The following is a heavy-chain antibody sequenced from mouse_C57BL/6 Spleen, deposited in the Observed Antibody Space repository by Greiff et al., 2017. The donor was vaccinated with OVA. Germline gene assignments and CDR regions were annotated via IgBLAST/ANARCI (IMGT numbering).Heavy chain of an antibody. Sequence: EVKLVESGGDLVKPGGSLKLSCAASGFTFSSYGMSWVRQTPDKRLEWVATISSGGGYTYYPDSVKGRFTISRDNAKNTLYLQMSSLKSEDTAMYYCARRRDSSGFDYWGQGTTLTVSS. J-gene: IGHJ2*01. D-gene: IGHD3-2*02. CDR2: ISSGGGYT. CDR3: ARRRDSSGFDY. CDR1: GFTFSSYG. V-gene: IGHV5-6*02.